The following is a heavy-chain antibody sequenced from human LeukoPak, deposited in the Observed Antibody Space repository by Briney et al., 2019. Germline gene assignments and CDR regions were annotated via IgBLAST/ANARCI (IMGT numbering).Heavy chain of an antibody. V-gene: IGHV3-33*01. CDR3: ARDEMVIPAPPLRYFDWLSSSAFDY. CDR2: IWYDGSNK. CDR1: GFTLRSYG. Sequence: GGSLRLSCAASGFTLRSYGMHWVRQAPGKGLEWVAVIWYDGSNKYYADSVSGRFTISRDNSKNTLYLQMNSLRAEDTAVYYCARDEMVIPAPPLRYFDWLSSSAFDYWGQGTLVTVSS. J-gene: IGHJ4*02. D-gene: IGHD3-9*01.